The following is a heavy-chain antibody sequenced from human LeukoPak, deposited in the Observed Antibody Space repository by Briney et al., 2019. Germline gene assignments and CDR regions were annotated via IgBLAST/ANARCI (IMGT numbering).Heavy chain of an antibody. D-gene: IGHD1-26*01. CDR3: ARAGSGRSPDWFDP. Sequence: PGGSLRLSCATSGLTFSSFAMSWVRQAPGKGLEWVSAISGSGGSTYFADSVKGRFTISRDNSKSTVYLQMNSLRAEDTAVYYCARAGSGRSPDWFDPWGQGTLVTVSS. V-gene: IGHV3-23*01. J-gene: IGHJ5*02. CDR1: GLTFSSFA. CDR2: ISGSGGST.